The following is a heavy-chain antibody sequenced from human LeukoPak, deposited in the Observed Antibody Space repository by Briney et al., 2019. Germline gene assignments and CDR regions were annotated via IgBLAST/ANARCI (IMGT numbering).Heavy chain of an antibody. CDR3: AKDLHCSGGSCYGMDV. J-gene: IGHJ6*02. CDR1: GFTFSSYG. V-gene: IGHV3-30*18. CDR2: ISYDGSNK. Sequence: GGSLRLSCAASGFTFSSYGMHWVRQAPGKGLEWVAVISYDGSNKYYADSVKGRFTISRDNSKNTLYLQMNSLRAEDTAVYYCAKDLHCSGGSCYGMDVWGQGTTVTVSS. D-gene: IGHD2-15*01.